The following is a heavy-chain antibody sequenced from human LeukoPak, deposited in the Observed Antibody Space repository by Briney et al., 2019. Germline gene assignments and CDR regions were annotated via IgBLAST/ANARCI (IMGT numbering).Heavy chain of an antibody. CDR2: INEDGGGS. D-gene: IGHD4-17*01. V-gene: IGHV3-48*03. J-gene: IGHJ4*02. CDR1: GSTFSTYE. CDR3: GRAGPQTDYAVDY. Sequence: QPGGSLRLSCAASGSTFSTYEMHRVRQAPGKGLKWIAYINEDGGGSKYPDSVKGRFAVSRDNTKMSLYLQMNSLTPEDTGVYFCGRAGPQTDYAVDYWGRGTLVTVSS.